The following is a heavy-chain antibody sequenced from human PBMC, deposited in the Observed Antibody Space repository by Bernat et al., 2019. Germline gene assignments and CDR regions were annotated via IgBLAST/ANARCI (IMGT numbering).Heavy chain of an antibody. J-gene: IGHJ4*02. CDR2: IYWDDDK. V-gene: IGHV2-5*02. CDR1: GFSLSTSGVG. D-gene: IGHD6-19*01. Sequence: QITLKESGPTLVKPTQTLTLTCTFSGFSLSTSGVGVGWIRQPPAKALEWLALIYWDDDKRYSPSLKSRLTITKDTSKNQVVLTMTNMDPVDTATYYCAHDVGTGSGAGYWGQGTLVTVSS. CDR3: AHDVGTGSGAGY.